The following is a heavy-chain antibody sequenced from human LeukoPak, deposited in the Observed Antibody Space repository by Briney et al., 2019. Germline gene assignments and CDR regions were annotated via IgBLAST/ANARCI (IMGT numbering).Heavy chain of an antibody. V-gene: IGHV3-23*01. D-gene: IGHD3-22*01. Sequence: GGSLRLSCAASGFNVSNNYMSWVRQAPGKGLEWVSAISGSGGSTYYADSVKGRFTISRDNSKNTLYLQMNSLRAEDTAVYYCAKDSTSSGHWYFDLWGRGTLVTVSS. J-gene: IGHJ2*01. CDR2: ISGSGGST. CDR3: AKDSTSSGHWYFDL. CDR1: GFNVSNNY.